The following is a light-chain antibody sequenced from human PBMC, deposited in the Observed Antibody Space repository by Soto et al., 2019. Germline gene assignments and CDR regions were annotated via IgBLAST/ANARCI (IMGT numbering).Light chain of an antibody. CDR3: SSFTTRSTLE. CDR1: SSDIGAYNS. V-gene: IGLV2-14*01. Sequence: QSALTQPASVSGSPGQSVTISCTGTSSDIGAYNSVTWYQQHPGKAPKILIYKVTDRPSGISNRFSGSKSGNTASLTISGLQAEDEADYYCSSFTTRSTLEFGGGTQLTVL. CDR2: KVT. J-gene: IGLJ2*01.